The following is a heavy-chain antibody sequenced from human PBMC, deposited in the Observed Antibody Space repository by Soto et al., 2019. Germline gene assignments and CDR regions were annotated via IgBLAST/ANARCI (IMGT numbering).Heavy chain of an antibody. CDR2: IYWDDDK. J-gene: IGHJ4*02. D-gene: IGHD4-17*01. CDR1: GFSLSTSGVG. CDR3: AHSCPGDAYFDY. Sequence: QITLKESGPPLVKPTQTLTLTCTFSGFSLSTSGVGVGWIRQPPGKALEWLALIYWDDDKRYSPSLKSRLTITQDTTKHQVVLTMTNMDPVDTATYYCAHSCPGDAYFDYWGQGTPVTVSS. V-gene: IGHV2-5*02.